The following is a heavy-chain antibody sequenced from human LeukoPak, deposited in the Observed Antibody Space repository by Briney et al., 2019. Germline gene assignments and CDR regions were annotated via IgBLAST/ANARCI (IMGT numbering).Heavy chain of an antibody. D-gene: IGHD6-13*01. CDR1: GFTFSSYW. CDR2: INSDGSST. J-gene: IGHJ3*02. CDR3: ARDGVSAAANDAFDI. V-gene: IGHV3-74*01. Sequence: PGGSLRLSCAASGFTFSSYWMPWVRQAAGKGLVWVSRINSDGSSTSYADSVKGRFTISRDNAKNTLYLQMNSLRAEDTAVYYCARDGVSAAANDAFDIWGQGTMVTVSS.